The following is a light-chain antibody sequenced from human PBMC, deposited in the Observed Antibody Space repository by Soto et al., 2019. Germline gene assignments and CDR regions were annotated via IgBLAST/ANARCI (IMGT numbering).Light chain of an antibody. J-gene: IGKJ5*01. CDR2: DAS. CDR3: QQRSNWTPIT. V-gene: IGKV3-11*01. Sequence: EIVLTQSPATLSLSPGERATLSCRASQSVSSYLAWYQQKPGQAPRLLIYDASNRATGIPARFSGSGSGTDFTLTISSLEPDDFAVYYCQQRSNWTPITFVQGTRLEIK. CDR1: QSVSSY.